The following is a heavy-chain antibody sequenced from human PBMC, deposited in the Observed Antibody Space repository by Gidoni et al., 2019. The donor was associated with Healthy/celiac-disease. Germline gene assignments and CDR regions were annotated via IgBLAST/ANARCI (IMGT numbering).Heavy chain of an antibody. D-gene: IGHD6-19*01. J-gene: IGHJ4*02. Sequence: VQLVQSWAEVKKPGASVKFPCTAPRYTFTGYYMHWVRQASGHWLEWTGWINTNSGGTKCEEKVKGSITMTTDTLISTAYMELGRLRSDDTAVYYCARDHRSGWYWSVDYWGQGTLVTVSS. CDR1: RYTFTGYY. V-gene: IGHV1-2*02. CDR2: INTNSGGT. CDR3: ARDHRSGWYWSVDY.